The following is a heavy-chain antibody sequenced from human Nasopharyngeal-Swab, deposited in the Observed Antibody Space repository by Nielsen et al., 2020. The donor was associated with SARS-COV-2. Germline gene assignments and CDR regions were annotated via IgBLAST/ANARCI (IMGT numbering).Heavy chain of an antibody. Sequence: ASAKASCKASGYTFTIYAMHWARQAPGQRLEWMGWINAGNGNTKYSQKFQGRVTITRDTSASTAYMELSSLRSEDTAVYYCARDRNVLRYFDWLGWFDPWGQGTLVTVSS. CDR1: GYTFTIYA. D-gene: IGHD3-9*01. CDR2: INAGNGNT. V-gene: IGHV1-3*01. CDR3: ARDRNVLRYFDWLGWFDP. J-gene: IGHJ5*02.